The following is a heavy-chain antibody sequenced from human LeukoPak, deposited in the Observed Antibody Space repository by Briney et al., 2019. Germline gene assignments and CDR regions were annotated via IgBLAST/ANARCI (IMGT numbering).Heavy chain of an antibody. CDR3: ARHSRSAYSGYENAFDI. CDR2: IYYGGRS. V-gene: IGHV4-59*08. CDR1: GGSISSYY. D-gene: IGHD5-12*01. J-gene: IGHJ3*02. Sequence: SETLSLTCIVSGGSISSYYWSWIRQSPGKGLEWIGYIYYGGRSSYNPSLKSRVTISVDTSKNQFSLRLSSVTAADTAIYYCARHSRSAYSGYENAFDIWGQGTVVTVSS.